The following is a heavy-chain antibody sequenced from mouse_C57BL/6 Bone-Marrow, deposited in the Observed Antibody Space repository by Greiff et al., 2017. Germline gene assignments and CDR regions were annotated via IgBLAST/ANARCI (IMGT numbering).Heavy chain of an antibody. V-gene: IGHV1-15*01. CDR2: IDPETGGT. J-gene: IGHJ3*01. CDR3: TTLLWSFAY. D-gene: IGHD2-1*01. CDR1: GYTFTGYG. Sequence: QVQLQQSGAELVRPGASVTLSCKASGYTFTGYGMHWVKQRPVHGLEWIGAIDPETGGTAYNEKFKGKAILTADKSSSTAYMELRSLTSEDSAVYYCTTLLWSFAYGGQGTLVTVSA.